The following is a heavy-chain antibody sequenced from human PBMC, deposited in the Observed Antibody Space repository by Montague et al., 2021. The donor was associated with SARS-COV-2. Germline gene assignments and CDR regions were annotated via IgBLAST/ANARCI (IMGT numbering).Heavy chain of an antibody. CDR1: GFTFSSYW. Sequence: SRRLSCAASGFTFSSYWMSWVRQAPGKGLEWVANIKQDGSEKYYVDSVKGRFTISRDNAKNSLYLQMNSLRAEDTAVYYCARDPYSSSWFDAFDIWGQGTMVTVSS. V-gene: IGHV3-7*01. D-gene: IGHD6-13*01. CDR2: IKQDGSEK. CDR3: ARDPYSSSWFDAFDI. J-gene: IGHJ3*02.